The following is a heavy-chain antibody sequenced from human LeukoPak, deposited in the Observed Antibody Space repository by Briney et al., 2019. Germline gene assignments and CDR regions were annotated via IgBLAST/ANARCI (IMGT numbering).Heavy chain of an antibody. D-gene: IGHD2-15*01. Sequence: SETLSPTCTVSGGSISSYYWSWIRQPAGKGLEWIGRIYTSGSTNYNPSLKSRVTMSVDTSKNQFSLKLSSVTAADTAVYYCARDGCSGGSCYSEGLDYWGQGTLVTVSS. CDR1: GGSISSYY. J-gene: IGHJ4*02. CDR2: IYTSGST. CDR3: ARDGCSGGSCYSEGLDY. V-gene: IGHV4-4*07.